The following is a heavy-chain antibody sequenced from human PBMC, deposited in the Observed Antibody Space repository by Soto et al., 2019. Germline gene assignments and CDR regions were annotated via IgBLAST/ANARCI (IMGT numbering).Heavy chain of an antibody. CDR3: PRENSMVRRVTYNRFEP. Sequence: SETLSLTCTVSVGSISSGCYYLSWILHHPGKGLEWIGYIYYSWSTYYNPSLKSRVTISVETSKNQFSLKLSSVTAADTAVYYCPRENSMVRRVTYNRFEPWAQGTLVTVSS. D-gene: IGHD3-10*01. CDR2: IYYSWST. V-gene: IGHV4-31*03. J-gene: IGHJ5*02. CDR1: VGSISSGCYY.